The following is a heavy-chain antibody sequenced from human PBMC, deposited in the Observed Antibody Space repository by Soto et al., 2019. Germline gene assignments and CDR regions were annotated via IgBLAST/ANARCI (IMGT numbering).Heavy chain of an antibody. CDR2: IYSGGRN. CDR1: GGSISSFY. Sequence: SETLSLTCTVSGGSISSFYWSWIRQPAGKGLEWIGRIYSGGRNNYNPSLKSRVTMSVDTSKNQFSLRLSSVTAADTAMYYCVRGSLYNFDSSGTELWFDPWGQGALVTVSS. V-gene: IGHV4-4*07. J-gene: IGHJ5*02. D-gene: IGHD6-19*01. CDR3: VRGSLYNFDSSGTELWFDP.